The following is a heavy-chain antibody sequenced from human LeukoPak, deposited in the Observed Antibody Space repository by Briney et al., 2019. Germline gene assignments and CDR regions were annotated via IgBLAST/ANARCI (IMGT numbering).Heavy chain of an antibody. D-gene: IGHD4-17*01. CDR3: ARPLGDPTNDAFDI. CDR2: INHSGST. Sequence: PSETLSLTCAVYGGSFSGYYWSWIRQPPGKGLEWFGEINHSGSTNYNPSLKSRVTISVDTSKNQFSLKLSSVTAADTAVYYCARPLGDPTNDAFDIWGQGTMVTVSS. CDR1: GGSFSGYY. V-gene: IGHV4-34*01. J-gene: IGHJ3*02.